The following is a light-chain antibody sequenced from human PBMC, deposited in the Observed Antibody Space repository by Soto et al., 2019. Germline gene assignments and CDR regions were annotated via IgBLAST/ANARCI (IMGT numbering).Light chain of an antibody. J-gene: IGLJ3*02. CDR2: YVR. V-gene: IGLV2-14*03. CDR3: SSYTTTSTLL. CDR1: NRDIGAYNL. Sequence: QSALTQPASVSRSLGQSITISCTVCNRDIGAYNLVSCYQQYPDTAPKLVIYYVRNRPSGVSYRFTGSRSGNTASLTISALQADDESNFYCSSYTTTSTLLFSGGTKVTVL.